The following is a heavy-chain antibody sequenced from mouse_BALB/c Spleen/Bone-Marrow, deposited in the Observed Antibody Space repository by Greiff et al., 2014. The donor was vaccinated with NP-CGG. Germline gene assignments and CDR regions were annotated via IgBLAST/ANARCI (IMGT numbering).Heavy chain of an antibody. V-gene: IGHV2-9*02. J-gene: IGHJ2*01. CDR3: ARERDLTLDY. Sequence: VKLMESGPGLVAPSQSLPITCTVSGFSLTGYGVHWVRQPPGKGLEWLGVIWAGGSTDYNSALMSRLSINKDNSKSQVFLKMNSLQTDDTAMYYCARERDLTLDYWGQGTTLTVSS. CDR2: IWAGGST. CDR1: GFSLTGYG. D-gene: IGHD4-1*01.